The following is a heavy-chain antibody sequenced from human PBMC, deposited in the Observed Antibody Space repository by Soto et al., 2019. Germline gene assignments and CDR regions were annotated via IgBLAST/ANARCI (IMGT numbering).Heavy chain of an antibody. CDR2: ISSSSANI. D-gene: IGHD5-12*01. Sequence: GGSLRLSCAASGFSFSTYSMNWVRQAPGKGLEWLSYISSSSANIYYADSVKGRFTISRDNAKNSLYLQMNSLRAEDTAVYHCARSVLEMATMFDRWGQGILVTSPQ. J-gene: IGHJ5*02. CDR1: GFSFSTYS. CDR3: ARSVLEMATMFDR. V-gene: IGHV3-48*01.